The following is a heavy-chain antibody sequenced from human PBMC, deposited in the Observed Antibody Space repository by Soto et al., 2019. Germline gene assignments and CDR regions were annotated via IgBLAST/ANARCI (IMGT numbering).Heavy chain of an antibody. CDR2: IYHSGST. V-gene: IGHV4-4*02. J-gene: IGHJ6*03. CDR1: SGSISSSNW. D-gene: IGHD3-10*01. Sequence: SETLSLTCAVSSGSISSSNWWSWVRQPPGKGLEWIGEIYHSGSTNYNPSLKSRVTISVDKSKNQFSLKLSSVTAADTAVYYCARDRGITMVRGVQYYYYYMDVWGKGTTVTVSS. CDR3: ARDRGITMVRGVQYYYYYMDV.